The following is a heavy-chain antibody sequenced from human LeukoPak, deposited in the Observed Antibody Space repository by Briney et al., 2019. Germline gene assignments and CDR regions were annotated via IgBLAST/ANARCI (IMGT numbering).Heavy chain of an antibody. CDR3: AKDKRGGPYGVDY. V-gene: IGHV3-23*01. Sequence: SGGSLRLSCAASGFAFSSYAMSWVRQTPGKGLEWVSAISGGGGSTYYADSVKGRFTISRDNSKDTLCLQMNSLRAEDTAVYYCAKDKRGGPYGVDYWGQGTLVTVSS. CDR1: GFAFSSYA. CDR2: ISGGGGST. D-gene: IGHD2-8*01. J-gene: IGHJ4*02.